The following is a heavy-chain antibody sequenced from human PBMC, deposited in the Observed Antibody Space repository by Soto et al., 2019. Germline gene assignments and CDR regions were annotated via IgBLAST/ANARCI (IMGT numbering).Heavy chain of an antibody. D-gene: IGHD1-26*01. Sequence: GGSLRLSCAASGFTFSRYCMSWVRQAPGKGLEWVANITQDGSERYYVDSVKGRFTISRDNADNSLYLQMNSLRAADTAVYYCTRGGCNSENVYWFVYWGQGTQVAVSS. CDR1: GFTFSRYC. V-gene: IGHV3-7*01. CDR3: TRGGCNSENVYWFVY. CDR2: ITQDGSER. J-gene: IGHJ4*02.